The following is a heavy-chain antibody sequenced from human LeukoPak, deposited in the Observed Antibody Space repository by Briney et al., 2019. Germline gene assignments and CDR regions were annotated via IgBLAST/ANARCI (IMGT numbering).Heavy chain of an antibody. V-gene: IGHV3-48*03. J-gene: IGHJ4*02. CDR2: ISSSGSTI. CDR3: ARKLRRASFDY. CDR1: GFTFSSYE. D-gene: IGHD1-7*01. Sequence: PGGSLRLSCAASGFTFSSYEMNWVRQAPGKGLEWVSYISSSGSTIYYADSVKGRFTISRDNAKNSLYLQMNSLRAEDTAVYSCARKLRRASFDYWGQGTLVTVSS.